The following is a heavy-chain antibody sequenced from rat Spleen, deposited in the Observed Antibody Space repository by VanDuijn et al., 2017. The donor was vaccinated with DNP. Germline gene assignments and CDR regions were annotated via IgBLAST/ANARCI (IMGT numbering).Heavy chain of an antibody. Sequence: EVQLVESGGGLVQPGNSLKLSCTASGFTFSDYAMAWVRQSPKKGLEWVATIIYDGSVTYYRDSVKGRFTISRDNAKSTLYLQMDSLRSEETATYYCARSGYRNWFAYWGQGTLVTVSS. J-gene: IGHJ3*01. D-gene: IGHD4-3*01. CDR2: IIYDGSVT. CDR1: GFTFSDYA. CDR3: ARSGYRNWFAY. V-gene: IGHV5-17*01.